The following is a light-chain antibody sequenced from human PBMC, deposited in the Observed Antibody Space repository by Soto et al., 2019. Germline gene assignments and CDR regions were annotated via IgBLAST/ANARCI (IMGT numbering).Light chain of an antibody. J-gene: IGLJ2*01. CDR1: SSDVGGYNY. V-gene: IGLV2-8*01. CDR3: SSYFGSDNSVA. CDR2: EVT. Sequence: QSALTQPPSASGSPGQSVTISCTGTSSDVGGYNYVSWYQQHPGKAPKLMIYEVTKRPSGVPDRFSASKSGNTASLTVSGLQSDDEAVYYCSSYFGSDNSVAFGGGTKLTVL.